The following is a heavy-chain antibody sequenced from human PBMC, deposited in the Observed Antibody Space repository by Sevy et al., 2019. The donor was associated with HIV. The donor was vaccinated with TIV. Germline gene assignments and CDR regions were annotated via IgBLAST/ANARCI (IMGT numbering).Heavy chain of an antibody. CDR1: GGSFSGYY. CDR2: INHSGST. Sequence: SETLSLTCAVYGGSFSGYYWSWIRQPPGKGLEWIGEINHSGSTNYNPSLKSRVTISVDTSKNQFSLKLSSVTAADTAVYYRASSARARYYYYGMDVWGQGTTVTVSS. CDR3: ASSARARYYYYGMDV. J-gene: IGHJ6*02. V-gene: IGHV4-34*01.